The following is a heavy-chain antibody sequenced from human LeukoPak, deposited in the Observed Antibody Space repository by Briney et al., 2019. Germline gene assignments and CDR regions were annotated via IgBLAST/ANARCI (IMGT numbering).Heavy chain of an antibody. CDR1: GFTFSSYG. CDR2: IRYDGSNK. J-gene: IGHJ5*02. CDR3: AKDITAAAAGLVDP. Sequence: GGSLRLSCAASGFTFSSYGMHWVRQAPGKGLEWVAFIRYDGSNKYYADSVKGRFTISRDNSKNTLYLQMNSLRAEDTAVYYCAKDITAAAAGLVDPWGQGTLVTVSS. V-gene: IGHV3-30*02. D-gene: IGHD3-3*01.